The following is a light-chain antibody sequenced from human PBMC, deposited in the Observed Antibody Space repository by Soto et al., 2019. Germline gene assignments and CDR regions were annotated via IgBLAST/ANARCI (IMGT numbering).Light chain of an antibody. CDR1: QGVRDD. CDR2: SAS. J-gene: IGKJ4*01. V-gene: IGKV1-6*01. Sequence: IQMTQSPSSLSASVGDRVTITCRASQGVRDDVGWYQQKPGKAPKLLIYSASTLQSGVPSRFSGSGSGTELNLTISGLQAEDFATYYCLQESNYPLTFGGGTKVEIK. CDR3: LQESNYPLT.